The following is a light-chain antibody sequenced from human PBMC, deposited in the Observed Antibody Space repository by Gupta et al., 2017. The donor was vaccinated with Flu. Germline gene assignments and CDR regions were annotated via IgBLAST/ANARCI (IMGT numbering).Light chain of an antibody. CDR3: QQSYDRPPT. J-gene: IGKJ4*01. Sequence: PSSLSASVGDTVTVTCRASQSVSFYLNWYQQKPGKAPTLIIFGTSNLENGVPSRFSGRGSGTHFSLTINSLQFEDFGTYYCQQSYDRPPTFGGGTKVEIK. V-gene: IGKV1-39*01. CDR2: GTS. CDR1: QSVSFY.